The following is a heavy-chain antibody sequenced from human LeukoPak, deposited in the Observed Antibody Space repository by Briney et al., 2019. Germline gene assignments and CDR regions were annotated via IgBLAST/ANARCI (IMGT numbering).Heavy chain of an antibody. V-gene: IGHV3-48*04. CDR1: GYTFSSYA. CDR3: ARGLVYYDSSGFWLDY. CDR2: ISSSGSTI. J-gene: IGHJ4*02. D-gene: IGHD3-22*01. Sequence: GGSLRLSCAASGYTFSSYAMSWVRQAPGKGLEWVSYISSSGSTIYYADSVKGRFTISRDNAKNSLYLQMNSLRAEDTAVYYCARGLVYYDSSGFWLDYWGQGTLVTVSS.